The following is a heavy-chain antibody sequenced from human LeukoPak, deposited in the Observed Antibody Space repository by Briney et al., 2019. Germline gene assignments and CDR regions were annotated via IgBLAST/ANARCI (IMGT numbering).Heavy chain of an antibody. CDR1: GFTFSSYG. CDR2: ISYDGSNK. Sequence: GGSLRLSCAASGFTFSSYGMHWVRQAPGKGLEWVAVISYDGSNKYYADSVKGRFTISRENAKNSFFLQMNTLRAEDTAVYYCTRGVGWPLFGSGSTGRNWFDPWGQGTLVTVSS. V-gene: IGHV3-30*03. CDR3: TRGVGWPLFGSGSTGRNWFDP. D-gene: IGHD3-10*01. J-gene: IGHJ5*02.